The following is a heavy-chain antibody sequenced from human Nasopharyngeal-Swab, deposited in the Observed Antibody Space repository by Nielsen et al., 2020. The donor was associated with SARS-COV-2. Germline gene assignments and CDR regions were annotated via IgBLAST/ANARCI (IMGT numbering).Heavy chain of an antibody. V-gene: IGHV3-11*06. CDR3: ARVQWRDNAFDI. CDR1: GFTFSDYY. D-gene: IGHD6-19*01. J-gene: IGHJ3*02. CDR2: ISSSSSYT. Sequence: GGSLRLSCAVSGFTFSDYYMSWIRQAPGKGLEWVSYISSSSSYTNYADSVKGRFTISRDNAKNSLYLQMNSLRAEDTAVYYCARVQWRDNAFDIWGQGTMVTVSS.